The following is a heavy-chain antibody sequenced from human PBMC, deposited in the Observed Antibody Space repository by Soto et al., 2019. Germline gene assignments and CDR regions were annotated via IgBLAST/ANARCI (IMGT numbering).Heavy chain of an antibody. CDR1: GFTFGTYE. D-gene: IGHD6-6*01. CDR2: ISRSGSTI. J-gene: IGHJ6*02. Sequence: EVQLVESGGGLVQPGGSLRLSCAASGFTFGTYEMNWVRQAPGKGLEWVSYISRSGSTIYYADSVKGRFTISGDNAKNSLYLQVNSLRAEDTAVYYCARDPSLSSSSYLSYYYGMDVWGQGTTVTVSS. V-gene: IGHV3-48*03. CDR3: ARDPSLSSSSYLSYYYGMDV.